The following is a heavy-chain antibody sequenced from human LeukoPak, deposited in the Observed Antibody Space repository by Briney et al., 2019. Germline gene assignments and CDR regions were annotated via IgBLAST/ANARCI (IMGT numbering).Heavy chain of an antibody. Sequence: GGSLRLSCAASGFTFSSYAMSWVRQAPGKGLEWVSSFSGSSSSTYYAGSVKGRFTISRDNSKNTLCLQMNSLRAEDTAVYYCAKGDSYCGGDCYPDWGQGTLVTVSS. D-gene: IGHD2-21*02. J-gene: IGHJ4*02. V-gene: IGHV3-23*01. CDR1: GFTFSSYA. CDR2: FSGSSSST. CDR3: AKGDSYCGGDCYPD.